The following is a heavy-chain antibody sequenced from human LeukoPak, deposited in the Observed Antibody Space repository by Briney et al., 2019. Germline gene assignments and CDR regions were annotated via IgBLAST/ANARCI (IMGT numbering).Heavy chain of an antibody. CDR2: IYSGGNT. J-gene: IGHJ5*02. CDR3: GKEQSGSYVHAFDP. D-gene: IGHD3-3*01. V-gene: IGHV3-66*02. Sequence: GGSLRLSCAASGFSVSSNYMSWVRQAPGKGLECVSVIYSGGNTYYADSVKGRFTTSRDNSKNTLYLQMNSLRTDDTAVYYCGKEQSGSYVHAFDPWGQGTVVTVSS. CDR1: GFSVSSNY.